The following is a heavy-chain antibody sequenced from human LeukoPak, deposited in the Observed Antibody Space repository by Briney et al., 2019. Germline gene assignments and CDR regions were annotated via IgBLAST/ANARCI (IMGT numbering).Heavy chain of an antibody. CDR3: ARGYSYGYADY. J-gene: IGHJ4*02. D-gene: IGHD5-18*01. CDR2: IYYSGST. CDR1: GGSISSYY. V-gene: IGHV4-59*01. Sequence: SETLSLTCTVSGGSISSYYWSWIRQPPGKGLEWIGYIYYSGSTNYNPSLKSRVTISVDTSKNQFSLKLSSVTAADTAVYYCARGYSYGYADYWSQGTLVTVSS.